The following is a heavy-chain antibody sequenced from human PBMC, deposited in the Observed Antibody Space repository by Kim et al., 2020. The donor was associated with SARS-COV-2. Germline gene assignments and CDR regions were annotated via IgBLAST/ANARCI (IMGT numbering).Heavy chain of an antibody. CDR3: ASGYSSRVYYYYGMDV. Sequence: SENLSLTCAVYGGSFSGYYWSWIRQPPGKGLEWIGEINHSGSTNYNPSLKSRVTISVDTSKNQFSLKLSSVTAADTAVYYCASGYSSRVYYYYGMDVWGQGTTVTVSS. J-gene: IGHJ6*02. CDR2: INHSGST. CDR1: GGSFSGYY. D-gene: IGHD6-13*01. V-gene: IGHV4-34*01.